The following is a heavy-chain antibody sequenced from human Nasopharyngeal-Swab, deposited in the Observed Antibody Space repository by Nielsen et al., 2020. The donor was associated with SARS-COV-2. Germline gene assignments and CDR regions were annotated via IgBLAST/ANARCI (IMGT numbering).Heavy chain of an antibody. V-gene: IGHV1-46*01. CDR1: GYTFTSHY. D-gene: IGHD3-3*01. J-gene: IGHJ6*02. CDR3: ARSYYDFWSGYLEYYYGMDV. CDR2: INPSGGCT. Sequence: ASVKVSCKASGYTFTSHYMHWVRQAPGQGLEWMGIINPSGGCTTYAQKFQGRVTMTRDTSTSTVYMELSSLRSEDTAVYYCARSYYDFWSGYLEYYYGMDVWGQGTTVTVSS.